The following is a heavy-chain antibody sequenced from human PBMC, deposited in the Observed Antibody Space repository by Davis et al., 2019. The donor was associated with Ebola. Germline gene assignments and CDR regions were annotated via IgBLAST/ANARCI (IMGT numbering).Heavy chain of an antibody. CDR2: IYYSGST. CDR3: ARLSVITTGFDY. Sequence: PSETLSLTCAVYGGSFSGYYWSWIRQPPGKGLEWIGYIYYSGSTNYNPSLKSRVTISVDTSKNQFSLKLSSVTAADTAVYYCARLSVITTGFDYWGQGTLVTVSS. CDR1: GGSFSGYY. D-gene: IGHD3-22*01. J-gene: IGHJ4*02. V-gene: IGHV4-59*08.